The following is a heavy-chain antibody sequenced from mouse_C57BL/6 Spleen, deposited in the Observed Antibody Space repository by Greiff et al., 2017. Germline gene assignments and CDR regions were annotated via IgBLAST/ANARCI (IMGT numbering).Heavy chain of an antibody. CDR2: INPNNGGT. Sequence: EVQLQQSGPELVKPGASVKIPCKASGYTFTDYNMDWVKQSHGKSLEWIGDINPNNGGTIYNQKFKGKATLTVDKSSSTAYMGLRSLTSEDTAVYYCARRDWEGYFDVWGTGTTVTVSS. J-gene: IGHJ1*03. CDR3: ARRDWEGYFDV. D-gene: IGHD4-1*01. CDR1: GYTFTDYN. V-gene: IGHV1-18*01.